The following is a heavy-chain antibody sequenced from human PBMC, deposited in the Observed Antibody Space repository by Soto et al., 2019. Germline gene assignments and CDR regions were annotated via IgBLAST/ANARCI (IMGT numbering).Heavy chain of an antibody. CDR3: ANEVDVAFSSLQYGMDV. J-gene: IGHJ6*02. D-gene: IGHD5-12*01. V-gene: IGHV3-30*14. Sequence: QVQLVESGGGVVQPGRSLRLSCAASGFTFNNFAMHWVRQAPGKGLEWVAFISYDGTYKYYADSVRGRFTVYRDNSKSTLSLQMNSLKFEDTAVYVCANEVDVAFSSLQYGMDVWGQGTMVTVSS. CDR1: GFTFNNFA. CDR2: ISYDGTYK.